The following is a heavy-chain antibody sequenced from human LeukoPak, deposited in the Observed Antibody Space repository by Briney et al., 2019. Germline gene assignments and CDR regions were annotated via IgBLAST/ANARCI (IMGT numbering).Heavy chain of an antibody. D-gene: IGHD3-10*01. CDR1: GYTFTSYG. J-gene: IGHJ5*02. V-gene: IGHV1-18*04. CDR2: ISAYNGNT. CDR3: ARDLPFNYYYGSGSYYSNWFDP. Sequence: ASVKVSCKASGYTFTSYGISWVRQAPGQGLEWMGWISAYNGNTNYAQKLQGRVTMTTDTSTSTAYMELRSLRSDDTAVYYCARDLPFNYYYGSGSYYSNWFDPWGQGTLVTVSS.